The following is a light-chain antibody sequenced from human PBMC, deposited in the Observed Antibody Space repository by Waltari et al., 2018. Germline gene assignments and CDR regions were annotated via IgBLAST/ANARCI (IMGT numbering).Light chain of an antibody. CDR2: AAS. V-gene: IGKV3-15*01. CDR3: QQYEKWPTT. CDR1: QSVSTK. J-gene: IGKJ5*01. Sequence: IVVTQSPASLSVSPGERATLSCSASQSVSTKLGWDQQRPGQAPRLRIYAASTRAIGIPARFSGGGSGTEFTLTISSLQSEDLGIYYCQQYEKWPTTFGQGTRLDSK.